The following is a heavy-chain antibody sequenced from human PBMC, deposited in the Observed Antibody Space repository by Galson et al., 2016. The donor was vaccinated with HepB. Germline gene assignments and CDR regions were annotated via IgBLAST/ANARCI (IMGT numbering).Heavy chain of an antibody. D-gene: IGHD6-19*01. Sequence: ETLSLTCDVSAYFISSGYFWAWIRQPPGKGLEWIGTIFHTGKTYYNPSLRTRVTISVDTSKNHISLKLTSMTATDTALYFCARGSGVSATQSWFDPWGQGTQVSVSS. CDR3: ARGSGVSATQSWFDP. V-gene: IGHV4-38-2*01. CDR2: IFHTGKT. CDR1: AYFISSGYF. J-gene: IGHJ5*02.